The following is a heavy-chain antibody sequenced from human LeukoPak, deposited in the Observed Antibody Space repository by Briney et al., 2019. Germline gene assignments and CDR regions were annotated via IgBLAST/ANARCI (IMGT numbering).Heavy chain of an antibody. CDR1: GFTFSSYS. CDR2: INPDGSVK. Sequence: GGSLRLSCAASGFTFSSYSMNWVRQAPGKGLQWVASINPDGSVKHYVDSVRGRFTISRANADNSLYLQMNTLRAEDTAVYYCARLVGMVTTYDLWGHGTMVSVSS. D-gene: IGHD1-26*01. CDR3: ARLVGMVTTYDL. J-gene: IGHJ3*01. V-gene: IGHV3-7*04.